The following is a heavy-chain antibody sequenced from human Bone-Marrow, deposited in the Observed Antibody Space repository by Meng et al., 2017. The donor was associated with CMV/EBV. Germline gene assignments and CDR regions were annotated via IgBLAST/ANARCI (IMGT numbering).Heavy chain of an antibody. Sequence: ASVKVSCKASGYTFTGYYMHWVRQAPGQGLEWMGWINPNSGGTNYAQKFQGRVTMTRDTSISTAYMELSRLRSDDTAVYYCARVGVGAPAGYVYYFDYWGQGTLVTVSS. V-gene: IGHV1-2*02. CDR1: GYTFTGYY. J-gene: IGHJ4*02. CDR3: ARVGVGAPAGYVYYFDY. D-gene: IGHD1-26*01. CDR2: INPNSGGT.